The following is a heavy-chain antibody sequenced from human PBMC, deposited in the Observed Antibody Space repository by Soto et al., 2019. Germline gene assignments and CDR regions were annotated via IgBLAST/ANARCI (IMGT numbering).Heavy chain of an antibody. J-gene: IGHJ4*02. V-gene: IGHV1-24*01. D-gene: IGHD2-8*01. CDR1: GYSLTELS. CDR3: ATTNSHPFDY. Sequence: ASVKGSCKVSGYSLTELSMHWLLQAPGKGLEWMGGFDPEDGETIYAQKFQGRVTMTEDTSTDTAYMELSSLRSEDTAVYYCATTNSHPFDYWGQGTLVTVSS. CDR2: FDPEDGET.